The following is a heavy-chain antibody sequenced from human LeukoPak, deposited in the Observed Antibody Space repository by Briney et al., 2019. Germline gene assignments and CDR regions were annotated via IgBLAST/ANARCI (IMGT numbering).Heavy chain of an antibody. D-gene: IGHD6-13*01. Sequence: PGRSLRLSCAASGFTFSSYGMHWVRQAPGKGLEWVAVIWYDGSNKYYADSVKGRFTISRDNSKNTLYLQMNSLRAEDTAVYYCAKERRAAASFRGGNWGQGTLVTVSS. J-gene: IGHJ4*02. CDR2: IWYDGSNK. CDR3: AKERRAAASFRGGN. CDR1: GFTFSSYG. V-gene: IGHV3-33*06.